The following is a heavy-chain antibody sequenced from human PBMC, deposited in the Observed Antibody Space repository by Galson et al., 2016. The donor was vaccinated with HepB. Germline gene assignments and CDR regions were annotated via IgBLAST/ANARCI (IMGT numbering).Heavy chain of an antibody. CDR2: IIPMFGRP. CDR1: GGTFSNSG. J-gene: IGHJ4*02. V-gene: IGHV1-69*13. D-gene: IGHD6-13*01. Sequence: SVKVSCKASGGTFSNSGVSWVRQAPGQGLEWMGGIIPMFGRPNYVQKIQGRVNVMADESTTTAYMELSSLKSDDTAVYYCGISSEAAGPIEYWGQGTLVTVSS. CDR3: GISSEAAGPIEY.